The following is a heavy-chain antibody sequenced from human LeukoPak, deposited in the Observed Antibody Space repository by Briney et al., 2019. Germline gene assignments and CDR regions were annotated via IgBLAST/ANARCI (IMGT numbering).Heavy chain of an antibody. J-gene: IGHJ4*02. V-gene: IGHV3-66*01. CDR3: AITQYGSGSYSDD. D-gene: IGHD3-10*01. Sequence: PGGSLRLSCAASGFTVSSNYMSWVRQAPGKGLEWVSVIYSGGSTYYADSVKGRFTISRDNSKNTLYLQMNSLRAEDTAVYYCAITQYGSGSYSDDWGQGTLVTVSS. CDR1: GFTVSSNY. CDR2: IYSGGST.